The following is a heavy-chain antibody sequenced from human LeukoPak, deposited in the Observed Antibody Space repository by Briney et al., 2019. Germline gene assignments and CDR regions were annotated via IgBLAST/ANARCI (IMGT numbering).Heavy chain of an antibody. Sequence: GGSLRLSCAASGFTVSSNYMSWVGQAPGKGLEWVSVISSVGNTYYADSVKGRFTISRDNSKNTLYLQMNSLRAEDTAVYYCARVHGDYDYFDYWGQGTLVTVSS. D-gene: IGHD4-17*01. CDR2: ISSVGNT. CDR3: ARVHGDYDYFDY. CDR1: GFTVSSNY. J-gene: IGHJ4*02. V-gene: IGHV3-53*01.